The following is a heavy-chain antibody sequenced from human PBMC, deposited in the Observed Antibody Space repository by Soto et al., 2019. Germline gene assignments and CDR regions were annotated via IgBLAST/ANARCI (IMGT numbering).Heavy chain of an antibody. CDR2: ISSSSTI. CDR1: GFTFSSYS. Sequence: GGSLRLSCAASGFTFSSYSMNWVRQAPGKGLEWVSYISSSSTIYYADSVTGRFTISRDNAKNSLYLQMNSLRDEDTAVYYCARDGLGSTYNWFDPWGQGNLVTVSS. V-gene: IGHV3-48*02. D-gene: IGHD1-1*01. J-gene: IGHJ5*02. CDR3: ARDGLGSTYNWFDP.